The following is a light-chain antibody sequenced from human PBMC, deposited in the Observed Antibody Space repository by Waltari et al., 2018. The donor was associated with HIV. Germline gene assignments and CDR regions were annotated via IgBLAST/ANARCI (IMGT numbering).Light chain of an antibody. CDR3: LQYDNLPFT. J-gene: IGKJ3*01. CDR2: DAS. CDR1: QDISKY. V-gene: IGKV1-33*01. Sequence: DIQLTQSPSSLSASIGDRVTITCQASQDISKYLNWYQQKPGKAPKVLIYDASNLQTGVPSRFSGSGSGTDFSFTIISLLPEDIATYYCLQYDNLPFTFGPGTKVDIK.